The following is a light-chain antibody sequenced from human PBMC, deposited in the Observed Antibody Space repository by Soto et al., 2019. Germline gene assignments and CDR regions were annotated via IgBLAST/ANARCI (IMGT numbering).Light chain of an antibody. Sequence: DIVMTQSPSTLSAAVGDRVTLSCRASQSISSWLAWYQQKPGKAPKLLIYDASSLESGVPSRFSGSGSGTEFTLTISSLQPDDFATYYCQQYNSYSPTFGQGTKVDIK. V-gene: IGKV1-5*01. CDR2: DAS. J-gene: IGKJ1*01. CDR1: QSISSW. CDR3: QQYNSYSPT.